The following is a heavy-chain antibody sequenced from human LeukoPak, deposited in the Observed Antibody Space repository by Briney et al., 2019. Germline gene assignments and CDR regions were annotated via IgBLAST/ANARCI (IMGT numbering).Heavy chain of an antibody. D-gene: IGHD2-15*01. V-gene: IGHV4-34*01. CDR3: ARGLLALRWPTPGFDI. CDR2: INHSGST. Sequence: SETLSLTCAVYGGSFSGYYWSWIRQPPGKGLEWIGEINHSGSTNHNPSLKSRVTISVDTSKNQFSLKLSSVTAADTAVYYCARGLLALRWPTPGFDIWGQGTMVTVSS. CDR1: GGSFSGYY. J-gene: IGHJ3*02.